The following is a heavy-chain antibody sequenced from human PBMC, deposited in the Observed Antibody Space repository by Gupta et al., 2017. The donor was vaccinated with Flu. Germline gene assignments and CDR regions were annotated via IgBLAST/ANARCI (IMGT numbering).Heavy chain of an antibody. D-gene: IGHD2-2*01. CDR3: ARGRGDIVVPRGWFDP. V-gene: IGHV4-34*01. J-gene: IGHJ5*02. Sequence: QVQLQQWGAGLLKPSETLSLTCAVYGGSFSGYYWSWIRQPPGKGLEWIGEINHSGSTNYNPSLKSRVTISVDTSKNQFSLKLSSVTAADTAVYYCARGRGDIVVPRGWFDPWGQGTLVTVSS. CDR2: INHSGST. CDR1: GGSFSGYY.